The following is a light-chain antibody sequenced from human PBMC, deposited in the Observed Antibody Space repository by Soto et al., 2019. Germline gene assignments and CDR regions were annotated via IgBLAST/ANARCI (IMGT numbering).Light chain of an antibody. CDR1: SSDVGGYKY. J-gene: IGLJ2*01. Sequence: QSVLTQPRSVSGSPGQSVTISCTGTSSDVGGYKYVSWYQQHPGKAPKLMIYDVTKRPSGVPDRFSGSKSGNTASLTISGLQAEDEADYYCCSYAATYTVFGGGTKLT. CDR3: CSYAATYTV. V-gene: IGLV2-11*01. CDR2: DVT.